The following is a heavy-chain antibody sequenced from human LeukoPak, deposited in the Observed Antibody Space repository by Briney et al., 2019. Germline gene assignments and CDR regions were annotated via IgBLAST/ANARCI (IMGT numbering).Heavy chain of an antibody. CDR3: ARANRPYYYSGMGV. V-gene: IGHV4-59*01. J-gene: IGHJ6*02. Sequence: SETLSLTCTVSGGSITNYYWSWIRQPPGKGLEWIGYIYYTGSTNYNPSLKSRVIISVDTSKNQFSLKLSSVTAADTAVYYCARANRPYYYSGMGVWGQGTTVTVSS. CDR2: IYYTGST. D-gene: IGHD1-14*01. CDR1: GGSITNYY.